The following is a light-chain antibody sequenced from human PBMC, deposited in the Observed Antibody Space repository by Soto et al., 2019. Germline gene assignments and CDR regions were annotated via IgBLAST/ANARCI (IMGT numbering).Light chain of an antibody. CDR3: QQYGSSPYT. CDR2: DAS. J-gene: IGKJ2*01. V-gene: IGKV3-20*01. Sequence: EIVLTQSPGTLSLSPGDRATLSCRASQSVSSSYLAWYRQKPGQAPRLLIYDASSRATGIPDRFSGSGSGTDFTITISRLEPEDFAVYYCQQYGSSPYTFGQGTKLEIK. CDR1: QSVSSSY.